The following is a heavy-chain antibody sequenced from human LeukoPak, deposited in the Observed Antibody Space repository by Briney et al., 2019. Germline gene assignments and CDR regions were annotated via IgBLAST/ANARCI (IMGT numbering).Heavy chain of an antibody. J-gene: IGHJ4*02. D-gene: IGHD3-22*01. CDR3: ASAPYYYDSSGPHDY. CDR2: IYYSGST. V-gene: IGHV4-30-4*01. Sequence: PSETLSLTCTVSGGSISSGDYYWSWIRQPPGKGLEWIGYIYYSGSTYYNPSLKSRVTISVDASKNQFSLKLSSVTAADTAVYYCASAPYYYDSSGPHDYWGQGTLVTVSS. CDR1: GGSISSGDYY.